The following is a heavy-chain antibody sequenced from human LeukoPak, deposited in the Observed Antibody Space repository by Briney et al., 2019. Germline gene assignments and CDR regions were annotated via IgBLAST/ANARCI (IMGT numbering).Heavy chain of an antibody. CDR3: AKVLHWYFDL. J-gene: IGHJ2*01. CDR1: GFTFSSYS. CDR2: ISSSSSYI. Sequence: GGSLRLSCAASGFTFSSYSMNWVRQAPGKGLEWVSSISSSSSYIYYADSVKGRFTISRDNSKNTLYLQMNSLRAEDTAVYYCAKVLHWYFDLWGRGTLVTVSS. V-gene: IGHV3-21*04.